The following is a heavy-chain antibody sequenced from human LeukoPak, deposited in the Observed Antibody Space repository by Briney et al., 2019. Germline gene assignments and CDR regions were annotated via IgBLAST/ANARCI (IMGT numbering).Heavy chain of an antibody. D-gene: IGHD7-27*01. Sequence: PSQTLSLTCTVSGGSISSGDYYWSWIRQPPGKGLEWIGYIYYSGSTYYNPSLKSRVTISVDTSKNQFSLKLSSVTAADTAVYYCARQDWGLDAFDIWGQGTMVTVSS. J-gene: IGHJ3*02. CDR2: IYYSGST. V-gene: IGHV4-30-4*08. CDR3: ARQDWGLDAFDI. CDR1: GGSISSGDYY.